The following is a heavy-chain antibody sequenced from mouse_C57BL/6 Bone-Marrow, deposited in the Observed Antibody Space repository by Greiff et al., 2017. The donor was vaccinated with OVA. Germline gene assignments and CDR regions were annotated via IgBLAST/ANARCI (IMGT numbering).Heavy chain of an antibody. D-gene: IGHD1-1*01. J-gene: IGHJ2*01. Sequence: QVQLKESGAELVRPGTSVKVSCKASGYAFTNYLIEWVKQRPGQGLEWIGVINPGSGGTNYNEKFKGKATLTADKSSSTAYMQLSSLTSEDSAVYFCARSRYGSSPFDYWGQGTTLTVSS. V-gene: IGHV1-54*01. CDR2: INPGSGGT. CDR1: GYAFTNYL. CDR3: ARSRYGSSPFDY.